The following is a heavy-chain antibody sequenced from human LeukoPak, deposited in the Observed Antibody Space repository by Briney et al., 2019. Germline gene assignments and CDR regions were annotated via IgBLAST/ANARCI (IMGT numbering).Heavy chain of an antibody. Sequence: PGGSLRLSCAASGFTLSSYSMNWVRQAPGKGLEWVSSISSSSSYIYYADSVKGRFTISRDNAKNSLYLQMNSLRAEDTAVYYCARAPAYYDILTGYYNQYYFDYWGQGTLVTVSS. D-gene: IGHD3-9*01. CDR3: ARAPAYYDILTGYYNQYYFDY. CDR2: ISSSSSYI. J-gene: IGHJ4*02. V-gene: IGHV3-21*01. CDR1: GFTLSSYS.